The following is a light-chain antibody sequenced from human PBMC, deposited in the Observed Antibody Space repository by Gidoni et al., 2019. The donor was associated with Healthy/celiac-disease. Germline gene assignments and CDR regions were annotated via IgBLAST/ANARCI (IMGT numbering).Light chain of an antibody. J-gene: IGKJ1*01. CDR1: QSFLYSSNNKNY. CDR2: WAS. V-gene: IGKV4-1*01. CDR3: QQYYSTPT. Sequence: DIVMTQSPDSLAVSLGERATINCKSSQSFLYSSNNKNYLAWYQQKPGQPPKLLIYWASTREAGVPDRFSGSGSGTDFTRTISRLQAEDVAVYYCQQYYSTPTFGQGTKVEIK.